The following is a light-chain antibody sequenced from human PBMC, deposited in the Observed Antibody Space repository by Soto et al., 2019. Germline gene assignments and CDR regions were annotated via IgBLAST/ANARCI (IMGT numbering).Light chain of an antibody. V-gene: IGKV3-11*01. CDR3: QQRSNWPPNT. Sequence: EIVLTQSPATLSLSPGERATLSCRASQSVSSYLAWYQQKPGQAPRLLIYDASNRATGIPARFSGSGSGTDFTLTISSLEPEDFAVYYGQQRSNWPPNTFGKVTKVDIK. CDR1: QSVSSY. J-gene: IGKJ1*01. CDR2: DAS.